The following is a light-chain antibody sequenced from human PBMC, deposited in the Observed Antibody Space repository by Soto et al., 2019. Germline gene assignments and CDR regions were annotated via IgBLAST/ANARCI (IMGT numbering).Light chain of an antibody. CDR3: VAWDDSLNGYV. J-gene: IGLJ1*01. CDR1: SSNIGVNT. Sequence: QSVLTQPPSASGTPGQRVTISCSGGSSNIGVNTVTWYQQLPRAAPKLLIYTNDQRPSGVPDRFSASKSGTEASLAISGLQSEDEADYYCVAWDDSLNGYVFGPGTKVTVL. CDR2: TND. V-gene: IGLV1-44*01.